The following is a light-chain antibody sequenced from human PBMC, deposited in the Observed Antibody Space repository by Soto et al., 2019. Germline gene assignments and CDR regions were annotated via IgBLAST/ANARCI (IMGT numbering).Light chain of an antibody. Sequence: EIVMTQSPATLSVSPGERATLSCRASQSVSSNLAWYQQKPGQAPRLLIYGASTRATGIPARFSGSASGTEFTLTISSLQSEDFTVYYCQQRNYWQVTFGQGTRLEIK. J-gene: IGKJ5*01. CDR1: QSVSSN. CDR3: QQRNYWQVT. CDR2: GAS. V-gene: IGKV3-15*01.